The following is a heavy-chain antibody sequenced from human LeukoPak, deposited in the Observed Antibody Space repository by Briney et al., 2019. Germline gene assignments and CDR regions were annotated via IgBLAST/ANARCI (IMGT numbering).Heavy chain of an antibody. CDR2: IKQDGSEK. Sequence: PGGSLRLSCAASGFTFSSYWMSWVCQAPGKGLEWVANIKQDGSEKYYVDSVKGRFTISRDNAKNSLYLQMNSLRAEDTAVYYCAREEHYDFWSGYYYYYGMDVWGQGTTVTVSS. J-gene: IGHJ6*02. CDR3: AREEHYDFWSGYYYYYGMDV. V-gene: IGHV3-7*01. D-gene: IGHD3-3*01. CDR1: GFTFSSYW.